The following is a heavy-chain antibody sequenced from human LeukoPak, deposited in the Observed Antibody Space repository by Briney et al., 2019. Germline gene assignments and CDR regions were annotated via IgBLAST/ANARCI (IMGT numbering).Heavy chain of an antibody. J-gene: IGHJ5*02. CDR2: ISGSGGST. Sequence: PSETLSLTCAVYGGSFSGYYWSWVRQAPGKGLEWVSAISGSGGSTYYADSVKGRFTISRDNSKNTLYLQMNSLRAEDTAVYYCAKNPYYDSKNWFDPWGQGTLVTVSS. D-gene: IGHD3-22*01. CDR3: AKNPYYDSKNWFDP. CDR1: GGSFSGYY. V-gene: IGHV3-23*01.